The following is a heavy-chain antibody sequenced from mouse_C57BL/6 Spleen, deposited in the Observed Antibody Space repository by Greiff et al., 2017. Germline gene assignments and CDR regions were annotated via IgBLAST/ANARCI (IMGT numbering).Heavy chain of an antibody. J-gene: IGHJ2*01. V-gene: IGHV1-80*01. D-gene: IGHD2-3*01. CDR1: GYAFSSYW. Sequence: VQLQQSGAELVKPGASVKISCKASGYAFSSYWMNWVKQRPGKGLEWIGQIYPGDGDTNYNGKFKGKATLTADKSSSTAYMQLSSLTSEDSAVYFCARGIVGLLRGFDYWGQGTTLTVSS. CDR3: ARGIVGLLRGFDY. CDR2: IYPGDGDT.